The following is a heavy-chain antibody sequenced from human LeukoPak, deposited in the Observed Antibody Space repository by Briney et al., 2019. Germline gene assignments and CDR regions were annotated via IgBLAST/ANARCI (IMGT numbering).Heavy chain of an antibody. Sequence: GESLRLSCAASGFTFSSYAMHWVRQAPGKGLVWVALISYDGTNKYYADSVKGRFTISRDNSKNTLFVQMNSLRAEDTAVYYCARGAYGSGWATFDYWGQGILVTVSS. D-gene: IGHD6-19*01. CDR1: GFTFSSYA. CDR2: ISYDGTNK. V-gene: IGHV3-30*04. CDR3: ARGAYGSGWATFDY. J-gene: IGHJ4*02.